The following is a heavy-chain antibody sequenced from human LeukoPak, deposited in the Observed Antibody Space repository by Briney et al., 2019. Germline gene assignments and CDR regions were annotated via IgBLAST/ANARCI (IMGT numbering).Heavy chain of an antibody. V-gene: IGHV1-46*01. D-gene: IGHD2-15*01. CDR3: ARGSGDCSGGSCYATYFQH. J-gene: IGHJ1*01. Sequence: ASVKVSCKASGYTFTSYYMHWLRQAPGQGLEWMGIINPSGGSTSYAQKFQGRVTMTRDTSTSTVYMELSSLRSEDTAVYYCARGSGDCSGGSCYATYFQHWGQGTLVTVSS. CDR1: GYTFTSYY. CDR2: INPSGGST.